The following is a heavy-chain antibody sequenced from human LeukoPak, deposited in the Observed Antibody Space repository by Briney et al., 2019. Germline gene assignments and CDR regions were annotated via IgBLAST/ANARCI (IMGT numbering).Heavy chain of an antibody. V-gene: IGHV3-23*01. CDR1: GFTFSNFA. CDR2: ISGSGDTT. D-gene: IGHD5-24*01. CDR3: AKHRSEVAMAALNY. Sequence: PSGGSLRLSCAASGFTFSNFAMSWVRQAPGKGLEWVSAISGSGDTTYYADSVMGRFTISRDSSKNTLFLQMNSLRAEDAAIYYCAKHRSEVAMAALNYWGQGTLVTVSS. J-gene: IGHJ4*02.